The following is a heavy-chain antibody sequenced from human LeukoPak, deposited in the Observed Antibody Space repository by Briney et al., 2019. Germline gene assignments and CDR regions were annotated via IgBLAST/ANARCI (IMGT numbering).Heavy chain of an antibody. CDR3: ARDIAVTIPADY. V-gene: IGHV1-18*01. Sequence: ASVKVSCKASGYTFTSYGISWVRQAPGQGLEWMGWVSAYNGNTNYAQKLQGRVTMTTDTSTSTAYMELRSLRSDDKAVYYCARDIAVTIPADYWGQGTLVTVSS. D-gene: IGHD6-19*01. J-gene: IGHJ4*02. CDR1: GYTFTSYG. CDR2: VSAYNGNT.